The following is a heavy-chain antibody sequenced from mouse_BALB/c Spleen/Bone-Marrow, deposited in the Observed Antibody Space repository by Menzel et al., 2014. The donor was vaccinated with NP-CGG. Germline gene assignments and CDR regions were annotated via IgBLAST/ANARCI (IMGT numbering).Heavy chain of an antibody. V-gene: IGHV14-3*02. J-gene: IGHJ4*01. D-gene: IGHD4-1*01. CDR3: ARWEYDAKYS. CDR2: IYPASGNT. CDR1: GFTFKDTY. Sequence: EVMLVESGAELVKPGASVKLSCTASGFTFKDTYMHWVKQRPGQGLEWIGRIYPASGNTKYDQKFKGKATLTADTSSNTAYLQLSSLTSEDTAVYYCARWEYDAKYSWGQGTSLTVSS.